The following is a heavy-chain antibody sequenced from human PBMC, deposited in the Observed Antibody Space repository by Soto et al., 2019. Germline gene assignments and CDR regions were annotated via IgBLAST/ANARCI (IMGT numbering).Heavy chain of an antibody. V-gene: IGHV3-21*01. J-gene: IGHJ4*02. D-gene: IGHD3-22*01. CDR1: GFTFSSYS. CDR2: ISSSSSYI. CDR3: ARGLLDYYDSSGYYVDY. Sequence: GSLRLSCAASGFTFSSYSMNWVRQAPGKGLEWVSSISSSSSYIYYADSVKGRFTISRDNAKNSLYLQMNSLRAEDTAVYYCARGLLDYYDSSGYYVDYWGQGTLVTVSS.